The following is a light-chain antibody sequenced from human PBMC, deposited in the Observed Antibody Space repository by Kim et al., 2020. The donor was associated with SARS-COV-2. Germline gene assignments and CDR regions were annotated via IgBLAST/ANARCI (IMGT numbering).Light chain of an antibody. J-gene: IGKJ4*01. CDR3: YQFNSYPLT. CDR2: DAS. Sequence: ASVGDRVTITCRASQGISSALAWYQQKPGKPPTLLIYDASRLESGVPSRVSGSGSGTDFTLTISTLQPEDFATYYCYQFNSYPLTFGGGTKVDIK. CDR1: QGISSA. V-gene: IGKV1-13*02.